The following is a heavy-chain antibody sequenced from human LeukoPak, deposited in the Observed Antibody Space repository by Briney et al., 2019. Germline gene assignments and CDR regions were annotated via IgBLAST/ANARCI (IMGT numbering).Heavy chain of an antibody. CDR3: ARVYGGTPYYYGMDV. J-gene: IGHJ6*02. D-gene: IGHD4-23*01. CDR1: GGSISSGDYY. CDR2: IYYSGST. V-gene: IGHV4-30-4*01. Sequence: PSQTLSLTCTVSGGSISSGDYYWSWIRQPPGKGLEWIGYIYYSGSTYYNPSLKSRVTISVDTSKNQFSLKLSSVTAADTAVYYCARVYGGTPYYYGMDVWGQGTTVTVSS.